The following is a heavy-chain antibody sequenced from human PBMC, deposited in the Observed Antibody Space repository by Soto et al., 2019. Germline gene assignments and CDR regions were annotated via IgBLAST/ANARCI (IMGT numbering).Heavy chain of an antibody. Sequence: QVQLVQSGAEVKKPGASVKVSCKTSGYLFSDYPIHWVRQAPGQRLEWMGWINVANGDTNYSQQFQGRVTITSDTCASTVYMELSSLRSEDTALYYCVRDGEEGDYDPWGQGTLVSVSS. CDR3: VRDGEEGDYDP. D-gene: IGHD3-10*01. V-gene: IGHV1-3*01. J-gene: IGHJ5*02. CDR2: INVANGDT. CDR1: GYLFSDYP.